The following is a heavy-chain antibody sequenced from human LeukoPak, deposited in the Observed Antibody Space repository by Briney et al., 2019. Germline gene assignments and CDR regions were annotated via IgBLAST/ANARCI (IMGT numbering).Heavy chain of an antibody. V-gene: IGHV3-30*02. CDR1: GFIFSHYG. CDR2: IQNDASTR. J-gene: IGHJ4*02. Sequence: PGGSLRLSCTASGFIFSHYGMHWVRQAPGKGLEWVAVIQNDASTRNYVDSVKGRFTISRDNSKNTLYLQMNSLRAEDTAVYYCAKEPPGSLAYCGGDCYLGYFDYWGQGTLVTVSS. CDR3: AKEPPGSLAYCGGDCYLGYFDY. D-gene: IGHD2-21*02.